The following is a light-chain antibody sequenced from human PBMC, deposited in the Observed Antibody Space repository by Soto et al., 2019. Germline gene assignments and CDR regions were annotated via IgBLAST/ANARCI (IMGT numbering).Light chain of an antibody. CDR2: EVS. J-gene: IGLJ2*01. V-gene: IGLV2-14*01. Sequence: QSALTQPASVSGSPGQSITNSCTGTSSDLGAYSYVSWYQHHPGKAPKLMIYEVSNRPSGVSNRFSGSKSGNTASLTISGLQAEDEADYYCTSYTGSSTPVVFGGGTKVTVL. CDR3: TSYTGSSTPVV. CDR1: SSDLGAYSY.